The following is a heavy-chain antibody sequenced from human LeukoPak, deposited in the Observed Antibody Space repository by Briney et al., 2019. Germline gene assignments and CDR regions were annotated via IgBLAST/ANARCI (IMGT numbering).Heavy chain of an antibody. CDR2: INPNSSVT. D-gene: IGHD3-10*01. Sequence: ASVKVSCKASGYTFTGYYMHWVRQAPGQGLEWMGWINPNSSVTNYAQRFQGRVTMTRDTSISTAYMELSRLRSDDTAVYYCARGQVLLWFGELFTDYWGQGTLVTVSS. J-gene: IGHJ4*02. CDR1: GYTFTGYY. V-gene: IGHV1-2*02. CDR3: ARGQVLLWFGELFTDY.